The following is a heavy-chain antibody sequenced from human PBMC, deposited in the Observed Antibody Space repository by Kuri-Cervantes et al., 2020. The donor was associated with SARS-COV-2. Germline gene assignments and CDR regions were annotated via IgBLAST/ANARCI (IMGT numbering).Heavy chain of an antibody. CDR2: INPNSGGT. Sequence: ASVKVSCKASGYTFTGYYMHWVRQAPGQGLEWMGWINPNSGGTNYAQKFQGRVTMTRDTPINTVYMELNSLRFDDTAVYFCARDGGLAASGKFDYWGQGTLVTVSS. J-gene: IGHJ4*02. V-gene: IGHV1-2*02. CDR1: GYTFTGYY. CDR3: ARDGGLAASGKFDY. D-gene: IGHD6-13*01.